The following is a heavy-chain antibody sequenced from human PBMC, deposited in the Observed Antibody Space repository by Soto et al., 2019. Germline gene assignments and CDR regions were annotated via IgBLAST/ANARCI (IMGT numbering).Heavy chain of an antibody. CDR1: GFTFSSYG. J-gene: IGHJ4*02. CDR3: AKDQLSSGPSN. Sequence: QVQLVESGGGVVQPGRSLRLSCAASGFTFSSYGMHWVRQAPGKGLEWVAVISYDGSNKYYADSVKGRFTISRDNSKNTLYLQVNSLRAEDTAVYYCAKDQLSSGPSNWGQGTLVTVSS. D-gene: IGHD3-22*01. V-gene: IGHV3-30*18. CDR2: ISYDGSNK.